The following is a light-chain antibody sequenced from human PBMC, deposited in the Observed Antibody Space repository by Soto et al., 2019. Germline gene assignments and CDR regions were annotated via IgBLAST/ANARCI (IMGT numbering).Light chain of an antibody. J-gene: IGKJ1*01. V-gene: IGKV1-27*01. CDR2: AAS. Sequence: DIQMTQSPSYLSASVGDRVTIACRASQGIANYLVCYQQKPGKVPRLLIYAASTLQSGVPSRFSGRGSGTDFTLTISSLQSEDVATYYCQKYNGAQWTFGQGTKVEIK. CDR3: QKYNGAQWT. CDR1: QGIANY.